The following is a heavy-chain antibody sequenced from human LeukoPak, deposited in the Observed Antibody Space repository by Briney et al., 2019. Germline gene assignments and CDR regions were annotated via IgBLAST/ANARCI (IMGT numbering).Heavy chain of an antibody. Sequence: GGSLRLSCAASGFTFSSYSMNWVRQAPGKGLEWVSYISSSSSTIYYADSVKGRFTISRGNAKNSLYLQMNSLRAEDTAVYYCARDIVVVPAAQGSDDYWGQGTLVTVSS. CDR3: ARDIVVVPAAQGSDDY. D-gene: IGHD2-2*01. V-gene: IGHV3-48*04. CDR1: GFTFSSYS. CDR2: ISSSSSTI. J-gene: IGHJ4*02.